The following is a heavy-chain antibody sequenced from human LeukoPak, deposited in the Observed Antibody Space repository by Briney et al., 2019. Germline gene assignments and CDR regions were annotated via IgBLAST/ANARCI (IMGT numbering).Heavy chain of an antibody. CDR3: AKDLLAGITMIVVVNFDY. J-gene: IGHJ4*02. V-gene: IGHV3-7*03. Sequence: GGSLRLSCEGSGFTFRSHWMSWVRQAPGKGLEWVANIHQYGGEKYYVDSVRGRFSISRDNAKNSLYLQMNSLRAEDTAVYYCAKDLLAGITMIVVVNFDYWGQGTLVTVSS. CDR2: IHQYGGEK. D-gene: IGHD3-22*01. CDR1: GFTFRSHW.